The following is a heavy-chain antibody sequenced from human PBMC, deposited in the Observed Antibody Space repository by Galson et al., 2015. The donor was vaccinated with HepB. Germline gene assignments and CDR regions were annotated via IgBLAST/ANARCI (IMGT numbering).Heavy chain of an antibody. CDR2: INPSGGST. Sequence: SVKVSCKASGYTFTSYYMHWVRQAPGQGLEWMGIINPSGGSTSYAQKFQGRVTMTRDTSTSTVYMELSSLRSEDTAVYYCARAAHETVDILTGYYNVWDYHYYMDVWGKGTTVTVSS. J-gene: IGHJ6*03. CDR1: GYTFTSYY. D-gene: IGHD3-9*01. CDR3: ARAAHETVDILTGYYNVWDYHYYMDV. V-gene: IGHV1-46*03.